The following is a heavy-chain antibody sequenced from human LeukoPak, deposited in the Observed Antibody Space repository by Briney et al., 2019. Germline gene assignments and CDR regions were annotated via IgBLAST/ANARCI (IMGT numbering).Heavy chain of an antibody. J-gene: IGHJ4*02. CDR2: ISGSGGT. CDR1: GFTFSSYW. CDR3: AAYYDILAPFDS. D-gene: IGHD3-9*01. Sequence: TGGSLRLSCAASGFTFSSYWMGWVRQAPGKGLEWVSGISGSGGTYYADSVKGRFTISRDKSKNTLYLQMNSLRAEDTAVYYCAAYYDILAPFDSWGQGTLVTVSS. V-gene: IGHV3-23*01.